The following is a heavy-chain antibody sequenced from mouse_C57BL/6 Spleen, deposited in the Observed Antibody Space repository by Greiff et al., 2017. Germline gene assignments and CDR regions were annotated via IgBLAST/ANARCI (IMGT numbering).Heavy chain of an antibody. CDR3: ARCPYYGSSHYYAMDY. Sequence: VQLQQSGAELARPGASVKLSCKASGYTFTSYGISWVKQRTGQGLEWIGEIYPRSGNTYYNEKFKGKATLTADKSSSTAYMELRSLTSEDSAVYFCARCPYYGSSHYYAMDYWGQGTSVTVSS. D-gene: IGHD1-1*01. J-gene: IGHJ4*01. V-gene: IGHV1-81*01. CDR1: GYTFTSYG. CDR2: IYPRSGNT.